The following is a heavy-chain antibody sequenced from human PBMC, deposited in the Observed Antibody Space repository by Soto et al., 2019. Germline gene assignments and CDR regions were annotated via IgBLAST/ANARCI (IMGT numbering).Heavy chain of an antibody. Sequence: GGSLRLSCAASGFTFSSYAVSWVRQAPGKGPEWISSISGSGSTIYYAGSVKGRFTISRDNSKNTLYLQMSSLRAEDTAVYYCAKVFYYYDSSGYYYFDYWGQGTLVTVSS. CDR1: GFTFSSYA. CDR2: ISGSGSTI. D-gene: IGHD3-22*01. V-gene: IGHV3-23*01. CDR3: AKVFYYYDSSGYYYFDY. J-gene: IGHJ4*02.